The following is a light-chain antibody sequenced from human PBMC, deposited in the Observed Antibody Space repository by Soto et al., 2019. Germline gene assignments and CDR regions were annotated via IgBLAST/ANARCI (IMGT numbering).Light chain of an antibody. V-gene: IGLV2-14*01. CDR2: EVS. CDR3: SSYTSSSTPYV. Sequence: QSVLTQPASVSGSPGQSITISCTGTSSDVGGYNYASWYQQHPGKAPKPMIYEVSNRPSGVSNRFSGSKSGNTASLTISGLQAEDEADYYCSSYTSSSTPYVFGTGTKVTVL. CDR1: SSDVGGYNY. J-gene: IGLJ1*01.